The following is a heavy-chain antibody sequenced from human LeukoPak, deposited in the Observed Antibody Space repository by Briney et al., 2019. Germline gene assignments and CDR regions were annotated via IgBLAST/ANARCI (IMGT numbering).Heavy chain of an antibody. CDR2: IYYSGST. V-gene: IGHV4-39*01. D-gene: IGHD4-17*01. CDR3: ARVIRTVTTSNYYFDY. Sequence: SETLSLTCTVSGGSISSSSYYWGWIRQPPGKGLEWIGSIYYSGSTYYNPSLKSRVTISVDTSKNQFSLKLSSVTAADTAVYYCARVIRTVTTSNYYFDYWGQGILVTVSP. CDR1: GGSISSSSYY. J-gene: IGHJ4*02.